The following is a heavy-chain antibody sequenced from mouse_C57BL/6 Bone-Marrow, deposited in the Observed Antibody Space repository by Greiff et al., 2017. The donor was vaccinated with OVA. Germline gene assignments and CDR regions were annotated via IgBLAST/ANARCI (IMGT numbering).Heavy chain of an antibody. CDR2: IRSKSSNYAT. J-gene: IGHJ1*03. D-gene: IGHD1-1*01. CDR3: VRDYGSSYDWYFDV. Sequence: DVKLQESGGGLVQPKGSLKLSCAASGFTFNTYAMHWVRQAPGKGLEWVARIRSKSSNYATYYADSVKDRFTISRDDSQSMLYLQMNNLKTEDTAMYYCVRDYGSSYDWYFDVWGTGTTVTVSS. CDR1: GFTFNTYA. V-gene: IGHV10-3*01.